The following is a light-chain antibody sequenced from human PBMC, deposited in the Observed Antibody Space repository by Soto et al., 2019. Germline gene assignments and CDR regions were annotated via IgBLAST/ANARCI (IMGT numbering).Light chain of an antibody. Sequence: QSVLTQPASVSGSPGQSIAISCTGTSSDVGGYNYVSWYQQHPGKAPKLMIYDANNRPSGVSNRFSGSKSGNTASLTISGLQAEDEADYYCCSYTTSRTSVYGPGPKVTVL. J-gene: IGLJ1*01. CDR1: SSDVGGYNY. CDR2: DAN. V-gene: IGLV2-14*03. CDR3: CSYTTSRTSV.